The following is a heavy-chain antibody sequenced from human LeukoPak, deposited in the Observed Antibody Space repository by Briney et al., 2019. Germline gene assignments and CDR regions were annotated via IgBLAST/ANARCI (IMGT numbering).Heavy chain of an antibody. Sequence: ASVTVSCKPSVYTFTSYYMHWVRQAPGQGLEGMGIINPSGGSTSYAHNFQGRVTMTSDTSTSTVYMELSSLRSEDTAVYYCARVGAVAGDYFDYWGQGTLVTVSS. J-gene: IGHJ4*02. CDR2: INPSGGST. V-gene: IGHV1-46*01. CDR1: VYTFTSYY. CDR3: ARVGAVAGDYFDY. D-gene: IGHD6-19*01.